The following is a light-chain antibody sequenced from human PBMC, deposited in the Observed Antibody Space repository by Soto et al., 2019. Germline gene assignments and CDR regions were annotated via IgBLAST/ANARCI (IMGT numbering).Light chain of an antibody. V-gene: IGKV4-1*01. CDR3: QQCQSTPYT. Sequence: DIVMTQSPDSLAVSLGERVTVNCRSSRSVFYSSTNKSYLNWYQQRPGHPPRLLLYWASTRESGVPDRFSGSGSGTDFTLTISSLQAEDVAVYYCQQCQSTPYTFGQGTKVEI. CDR1: RSVFYSSTNKSY. J-gene: IGKJ2*01. CDR2: WAS.